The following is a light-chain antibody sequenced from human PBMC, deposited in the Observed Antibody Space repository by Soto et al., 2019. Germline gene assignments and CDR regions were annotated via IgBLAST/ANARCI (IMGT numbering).Light chain of an antibody. CDR3: MQAVQTPWS. CDR2: MAS. Sequence: EIVVTQSPLSLPVILGESASISCRSSQSLLHSNGFNYLDWYLQRPGQSPQLLIYMASSRASGVPDRFSGSGSSTDFTLTITRVEAEDVGIYYCMQAVQTPWSFGQGTKVEIK. J-gene: IGKJ1*01. CDR1: QSLLHSNGFNY. V-gene: IGKV2-28*01.